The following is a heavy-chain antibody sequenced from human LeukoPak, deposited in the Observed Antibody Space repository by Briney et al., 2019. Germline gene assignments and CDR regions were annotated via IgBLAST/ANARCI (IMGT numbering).Heavy chain of an antibody. Sequence: PGGSLILSCSASGFTFSSYAMSWVRQAPGKGLEWVSSISSSSSYIYYADSVKGRFTISRDNAKNSLYLQMNSLRAADTAVYYCARVARGYCSGGSCFVVKNWFDPWGQGTLVTVSS. CDR1: GFTFSSYA. D-gene: IGHD2-15*01. V-gene: IGHV3-21*04. J-gene: IGHJ5*02. CDR2: ISSSSSYI. CDR3: ARVARGYCSGGSCFVVKNWFDP.